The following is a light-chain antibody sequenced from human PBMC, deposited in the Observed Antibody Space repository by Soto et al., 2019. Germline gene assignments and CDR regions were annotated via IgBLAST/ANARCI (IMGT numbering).Light chain of an antibody. V-gene: IGLV2-14*01. CDR3: RSYTSSSTRV. CDR2: DVS. CDR1: SSDVGGYNY. J-gene: IGLJ1*01. Sequence: QSALTQPASVSGSPGQSITISCTGASSDVGGYNYVSWYQQHPGKAPKLMIYDVSDRPSGVSNRFSGSKSGNTASLTISGLHAEDEADYYCRSYTSSSTRVFGTGTKVTVL.